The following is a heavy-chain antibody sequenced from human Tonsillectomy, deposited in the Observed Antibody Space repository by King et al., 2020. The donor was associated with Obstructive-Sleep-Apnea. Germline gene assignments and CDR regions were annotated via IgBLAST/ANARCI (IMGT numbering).Heavy chain of an antibody. CDR2: IYHSGST. J-gene: IGHJ6*02. V-gene: IGHV4-4*02. CDR1: GGSISSTNW. CDR3: ARVTWRPYYYGMDV. Sequence: LQLQESGPGLVKPSGTLSLTCAVSGGSISSTNWWSWVRQPPGKGLEWIGEIYHSGSTNYKSTLKSRVTISVDKSKNQFSLKLRSVTAADTAVYYCARVTWRPYYYGMDVWGQGTTVTVSS. D-gene: IGHD5-24*01.